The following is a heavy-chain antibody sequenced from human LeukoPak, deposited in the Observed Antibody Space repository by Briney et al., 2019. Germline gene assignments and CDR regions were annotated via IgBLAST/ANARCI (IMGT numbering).Heavy chain of an antibody. D-gene: IGHD5-18*01. V-gene: IGHV3-23*01. CDR2: SSGSKT. CDR3: AKRRSRNTGPFES. J-gene: IGHJ4*02. Sequence: GGSLRLSCAASGFIISSDAMTWVRQAPGKGLEWVSASSGSKTYYADSVRGRFTISRDDSRNTLYLQMYSLRAADTAVYYCAKRRSRNTGPFESWGQGVLVTVSP. CDR1: GFIISSDA.